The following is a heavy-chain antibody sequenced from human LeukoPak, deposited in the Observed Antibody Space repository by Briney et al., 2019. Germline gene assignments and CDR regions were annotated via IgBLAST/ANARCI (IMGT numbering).Heavy chain of an antibody. CDR1: GFSFSNYW. Sequence: GGSLRLSCAASGFSFSNYWMGWVRQAPGKGLACVANIKTDGSETYYVDSVKGRFTISRDNAKNSLFLQMNSLRAEGTAIYYRVSAIRGSPIDYWGQGTLVSVPS. CDR2: IKTDGSET. D-gene: IGHD3-10*01. J-gene: IGHJ4*02. CDR3: VSAIRGSPIDY. V-gene: IGHV3-7*01.